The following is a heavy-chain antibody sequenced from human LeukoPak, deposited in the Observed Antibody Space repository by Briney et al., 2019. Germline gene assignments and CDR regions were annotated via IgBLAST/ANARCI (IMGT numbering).Heavy chain of an antibody. V-gene: IGHV5-10-1*01. D-gene: IGHD6-19*01. CDR2: IDPSDSYT. CDR3: AGAGIAVAGNAEYFQH. Sequence: GESLKISCKGSGYSFTSYWISWVRQMPGKGLEWMGRIDPSDSYTNYSPSFQGHVTILADKSISTAYLQWSSLKASDTAMYYCAGAGIAVAGNAEYFQHWGQGTLVTVSS. CDR1: GYSFTSYW. J-gene: IGHJ1*01.